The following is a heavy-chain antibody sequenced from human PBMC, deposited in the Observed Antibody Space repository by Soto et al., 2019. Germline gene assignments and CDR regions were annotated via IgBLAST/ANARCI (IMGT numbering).Heavy chain of an antibody. Sequence: ASVKVSCKASGYTFTRSGISWVRHAPGQGLEWMGWISPYNDDTKYAQKFQGRVTMTTDTSTRTAYMEMRSLRSDDTAIYYCARYCFFAGSARYSYGSSPPRYYSLVVWG. CDR2: ISPYNDDT. CDR1: GYTFTRSG. CDR3: ARYCFFAGSARYSYGSSPPRYYSLVV. V-gene: IGHV1-18*01. J-gene: IGHJ6*02. D-gene: IGHD5-18*01.